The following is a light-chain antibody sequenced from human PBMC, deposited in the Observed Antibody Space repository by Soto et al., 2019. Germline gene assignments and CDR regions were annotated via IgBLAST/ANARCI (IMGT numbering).Light chain of an antibody. J-gene: IGKJ4*01. V-gene: IGKV3-15*01. CDR3: QQYVNWPPLT. CDR1: QSVRSN. CDR2: GAT. Sequence: EIVLTQSPANLSVSPGERATLSCRASQSVRSNLAWYQQKPDQAPRLLIFGATTRATNISARFTGSGSGTEFTLTISSLQSEDFAVYYCQQYVNWPPLTFGGGTKVEIK.